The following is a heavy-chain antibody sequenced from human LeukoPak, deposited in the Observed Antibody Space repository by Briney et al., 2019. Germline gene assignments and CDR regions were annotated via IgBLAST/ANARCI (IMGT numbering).Heavy chain of an antibody. D-gene: IGHD1-7*01. CDR3: ARLGTGTRAKWFDP. V-gene: IGHV4-59*08. CDR2: IYYSGST. J-gene: IGHJ5*02. Sequence: SETLSLTCTVSGGSISSYYWSWIRQPPGKGLEWIGYIYYSGSTNYNPSLKSRVTISVDTSKNQFSLKLSSVTAADTAVYYCARLGTGTRAKWFDPWGQGTLVTVSS. CDR1: GGSISSYY.